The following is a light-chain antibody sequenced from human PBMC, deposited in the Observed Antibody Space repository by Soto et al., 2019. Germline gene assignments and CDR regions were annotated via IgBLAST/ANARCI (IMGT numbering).Light chain of an antibody. CDR1: QSISSW. V-gene: IGKV1-5*01. Sequence: DIQITHSPSTLSESVGDRVSITCRASQSISSWLAWYQQKPGKAPKLLIYDASSLESGVPSRFSGSGSGTEFTLTISSLQPDDFATYYCQQYSSSSEWTFGQGTKVDIK. J-gene: IGKJ1*01. CDR3: QQYSSSSEWT. CDR2: DAS.